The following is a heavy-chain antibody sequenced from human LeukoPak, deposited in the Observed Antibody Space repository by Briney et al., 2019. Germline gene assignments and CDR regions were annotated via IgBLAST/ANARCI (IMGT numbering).Heavy chain of an antibody. V-gene: IGHV4-39*01. J-gene: IGHJ4*02. CDR1: GGSISSSSYY. CDR2: IYYSGST. CDR3: ATWRRLAAAGRQNIKFFDY. Sequence: SETLSLTCTVSGGSISSSSYYWGWIRQPPGKGLEWIGSIYYSGSTYYNPSLKSRVTISVDTSKNQFSLKLSSVTAADTAVYYCATWRRLAAAGRQNIKFFDYWGQGTLVTVSS. D-gene: IGHD6-13*01.